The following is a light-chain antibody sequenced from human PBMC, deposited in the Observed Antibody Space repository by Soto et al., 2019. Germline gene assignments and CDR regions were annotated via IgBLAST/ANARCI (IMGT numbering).Light chain of an antibody. CDR1: QSISSW. V-gene: IGKV1-5*01. CDR2: AAS. CDR3: QQLNTYPLT. J-gene: IGKJ4*01. Sequence: DLKTTQSPSTLSDTVGDRVTITCRASQSISSWLAWYQQKSGKAPKLLIYAASSLHSGVPSRFSGSGSGTDFTLTISSREPEDFATYYCQQLNTYPLTFGGGSMV.